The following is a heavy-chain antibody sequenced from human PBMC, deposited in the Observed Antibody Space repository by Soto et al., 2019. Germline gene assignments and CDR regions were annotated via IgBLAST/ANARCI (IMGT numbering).Heavy chain of an antibody. Sequence: QVQLEESGGGLVKPGGSLRLSCAASGFTLIAFSRSWFRQPPNKGLEYISYISGSGTSANYADSVKGRFTISRDNAKNSLYLQMNSLRAEDTAVYYCARDRGAVTGQYFDYWGQGALVTVSS. V-gene: IGHV3-11*05. CDR1: GFTLIAFS. J-gene: IGHJ4*02. CDR2: ISGSGTSA. CDR3: ARDRGAVTGQYFDY. D-gene: IGHD6-19*01.